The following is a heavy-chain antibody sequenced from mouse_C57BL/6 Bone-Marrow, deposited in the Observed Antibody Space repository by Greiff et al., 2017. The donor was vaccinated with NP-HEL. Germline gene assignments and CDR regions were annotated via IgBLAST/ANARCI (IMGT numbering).Heavy chain of an antibody. J-gene: IGHJ1*03. V-gene: IGHV10-3*01. CDR2: IRSKSSNYAT. Sequence: EVQLVESGGGLVQPKGSLKLSCAASGFTFNTYAMHWVRQAPGKGLEWVARIRSKSSNYATYYADSVKDRFTISRDDSQSMLYLQMNNLKTEDTAMYYCVRDPQRNWDWYFDVWGTGTTVTVSS. CDR3: VRDPQRNWDWYFDV. CDR1: GFTFNTYA. D-gene: IGHD4-1*01.